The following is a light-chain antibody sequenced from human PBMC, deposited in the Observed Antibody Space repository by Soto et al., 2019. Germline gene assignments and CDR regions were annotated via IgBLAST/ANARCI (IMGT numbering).Light chain of an antibody. CDR2: DTS. CDR1: QGVSSH. CDR3: QQYSNCPPIT. J-gene: IGKJ5*01. Sequence: ETVMTQSPATLSVSPGERATFSCRASQGVSSHLAWYQQRPGQSPRLLIYDTSTRSTGIPARFSGSGSGTEFTLTISSLQSEDFAVYYCQQYSNCPPITFGQGTRLE. V-gene: IGKV3-15*01.